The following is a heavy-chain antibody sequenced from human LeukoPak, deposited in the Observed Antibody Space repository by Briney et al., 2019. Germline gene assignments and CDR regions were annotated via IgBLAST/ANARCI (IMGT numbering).Heavy chain of an antibody. J-gene: IGHJ4*02. V-gene: IGHV5-51*01. CDR3: ARQPGYSSGWYRDF. D-gene: IGHD6-19*01. Sequence: GKSLKISCKGSGYSFTSFWIGWVRQMPGKGLEWMGIIYPGDSDTRYSPSFQGQVTFSADKSINTAYLQWSSLKASDTAMYYCARQPGYSSGWYRDFWGQGTLVTVSS. CDR2: IYPGDSDT. CDR1: GYSFTSFW.